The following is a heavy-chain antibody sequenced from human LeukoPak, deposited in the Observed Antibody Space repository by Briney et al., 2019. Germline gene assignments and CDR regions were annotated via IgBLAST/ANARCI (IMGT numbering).Heavy chain of an antibody. V-gene: IGHV4-59*01. J-gene: IGHJ6*03. D-gene: IGHD3-10*01. CDR3: ARRLKSRYYGSGSYNGYYFYYMDV. CDR2: IYYSGST. CDR1: GGSFSSYY. Sequence: SETLSLTCAVYGGSFSSYYWSWIRQPPGKGLEWIGYIYYSGSTNYNPSLKSRVTISVDTSKNQFSLKLSSVTAADTAVYSCARRLKSRYYGSGSYNGYYFYYMDVWGKGTTVTISS.